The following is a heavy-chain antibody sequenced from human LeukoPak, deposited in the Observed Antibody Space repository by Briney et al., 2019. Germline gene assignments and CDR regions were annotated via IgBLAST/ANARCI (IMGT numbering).Heavy chain of an antibody. D-gene: IGHD2-2*01. CDR1: GGTFSSYA. CDR2: IIPIFGTA. V-gene: IGHV1-69*13. J-gene: IGHJ3*02. Sequence: SVKVSCKASGGTFSSYAISWVRQAPGQGLEWMGGIIPIFGTANYAQKFQGRVTITADESTSTAYVELSSLRSEDTAVYYCARGRRPAAKTDAFDIWGQGTMVTVSS. CDR3: ARGRRPAAKTDAFDI.